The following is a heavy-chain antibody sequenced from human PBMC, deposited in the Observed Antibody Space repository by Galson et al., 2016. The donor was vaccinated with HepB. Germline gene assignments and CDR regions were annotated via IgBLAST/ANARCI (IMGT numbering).Heavy chain of an antibody. D-gene: IGHD3-9*01. CDR1: GFSFSSYW. V-gene: IGHV3-7*03. CDR2: IKQDGSEK. CDR3: AKVGRSYYDIFNGVDWYFDL. J-gene: IGHJ2*01. Sequence: SLRLSCAVSGFSFSSYWMSWVRQAPGKGLEWVANIKQDGSEKYYVDSVKGRFTISRDNAKNSLYLQMNHLRADDTAVYYCAKVGRSYYDIFNGVDWYFDLWGRGTLLTVSS.